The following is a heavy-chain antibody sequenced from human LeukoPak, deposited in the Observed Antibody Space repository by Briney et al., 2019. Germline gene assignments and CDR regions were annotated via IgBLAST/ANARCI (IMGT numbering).Heavy chain of an antibody. CDR2: MNPNSGNT. V-gene: IGHV1-8*01. D-gene: IGHD3-9*01. J-gene: IGHJ6*02. CDR1: GYTFTSYD. Sequence: ASVKVSCKASGYTFTSYDINWVRQATGQGLEWMGWMNPNSGNTGYAQKFQGRVTMTRNTSISTAYMELSSLRSEDTAVYYCARDNILTGIYGMDVWGQGTTVTVSS. CDR3: ARDNILTGIYGMDV.